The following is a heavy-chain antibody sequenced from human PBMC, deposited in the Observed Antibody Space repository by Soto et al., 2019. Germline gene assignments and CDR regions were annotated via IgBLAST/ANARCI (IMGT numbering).Heavy chain of an antibody. D-gene: IGHD3-3*01. CDR1: GFTFTSSD. V-gene: IGHV1-8*01. CDR2: MNPNSGNI. CDR3: GRTMGEDSWTGSCPHYYAMDL. Sequence: ASVKVSCKFAGFTFTSSDINWVRQATGQGLEWMGWMNPNSGNIGYAQSCQGRVTMTRNTSIRTGHMELSSLRSEVTAVYYCGRTMGEDSWTGSCPHYYAMDLWRQGSTVTVTS. J-gene: IGHJ6*02.